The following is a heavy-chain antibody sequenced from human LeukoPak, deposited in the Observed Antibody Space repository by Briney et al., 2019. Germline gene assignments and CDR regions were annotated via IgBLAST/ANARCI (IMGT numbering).Heavy chain of an antibody. CDR3: ARGIVVDSFDY. CDR2: IYTSGST. D-gene: IGHD3-22*01. Sequence: PSQTLSLTCTVSGGSISSGSYYWSWIRQPAGKGLEWIGRIYTSGSTNYNPSLKSRFTISVDTSKNQFSLKLSSVTAADTAVYYCARGIVVDSFDYWGQGTLVTVSS. CDR1: GGSISSGSYY. J-gene: IGHJ4*02. V-gene: IGHV4-61*02.